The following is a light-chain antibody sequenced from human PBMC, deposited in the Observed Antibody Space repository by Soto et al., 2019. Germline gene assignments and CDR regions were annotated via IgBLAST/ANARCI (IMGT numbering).Light chain of an antibody. J-gene: IGKJ1*01. CDR2: GAS. CDR1: QSVSNNY. CDR3: LQSGSLGP. Sequence: ESGLTKYPGTLSLSPGERATLSCRASQSVSNNYLAWYQQKPGQAPRLLIYGASNRATGIPDRFSGSGSWTDFTLTISRLEPEDCAVYYSLQSGSLGPFAEGTKVDIK. V-gene: IGKV3-20*01.